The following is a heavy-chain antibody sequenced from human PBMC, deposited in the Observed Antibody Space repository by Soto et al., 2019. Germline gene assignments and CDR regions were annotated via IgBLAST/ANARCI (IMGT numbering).Heavy chain of an antibody. D-gene: IGHD3-9*01. CDR1: GGSISSSSFH. CDR2: IYYSGST. CDR3: ARQPGYYDILTGYSTYYFDY. V-gene: IGHV4-39*01. Sequence: SETLSLTCTVSGGSISSSSFHWGWIRQPPGKGLEWIGSIYYSGSTYYSPSLKSRVTISVDTSKNQFSLKLSSVTAADTAVYYCARQPGYYDILTGYSTYYFDYWGQGTPVTVSS. J-gene: IGHJ4*02.